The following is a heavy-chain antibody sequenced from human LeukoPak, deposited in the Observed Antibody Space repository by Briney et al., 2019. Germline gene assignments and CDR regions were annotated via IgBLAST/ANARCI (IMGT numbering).Heavy chain of an antibody. D-gene: IGHD3-10*01. Sequence: ASVKVSCKVSGYTLTELSMHWVRQAPGKGLEWMGGFDPEDGETIYAQKFQGRVTMTEDTSTDTACMELSSLRSEDTAVYYCATDLPYYYGSGSYAIWGQGTLVTVSS. CDR2: FDPEDGET. J-gene: IGHJ4*02. CDR3: ATDLPYYYGSGSYAI. V-gene: IGHV1-24*01. CDR1: GYTLTELS.